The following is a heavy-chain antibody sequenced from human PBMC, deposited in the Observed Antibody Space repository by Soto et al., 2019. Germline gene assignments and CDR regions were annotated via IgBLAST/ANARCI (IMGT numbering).Heavy chain of an antibody. V-gene: IGHV3-23*01. Sequence: EEQLLESGGGLIQPGGSLRLSCAASEFTFSSYAMSWVRQAPGKGLEWVSAISGSGGSTYYADSVKGRFTISRDNSKNTLYRQMNSLRAEDTAVYYCAKVAYCGGDCYFHYFDYWGQGTLVTVSS. CDR1: EFTFSSYA. CDR3: AKVAYCGGDCYFHYFDY. CDR2: ISGSGGST. D-gene: IGHD2-21*01. J-gene: IGHJ4*02.